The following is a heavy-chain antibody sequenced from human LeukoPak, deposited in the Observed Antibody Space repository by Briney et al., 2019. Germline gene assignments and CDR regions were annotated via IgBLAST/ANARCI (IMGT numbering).Heavy chain of an antibody. CDR3: ARAGTVTTGYYYYMDV. V-gene: IGHV4-59*01. J-gene: IGHJ6*03. CDR1: GGSISSYY. D-gene: IGHD4-17*01. Sequence: PSETLSLTCTVSGGSISSYYWSWIRQPPGKGLEWIGYIHPSGSTNYNPSLKSRVTISVDTSKNQFSLKLSSVTAADTAVYYCARAGTVTTGYYYYMDVWGKGTTVTVSS. CDR2: IHPSGST.